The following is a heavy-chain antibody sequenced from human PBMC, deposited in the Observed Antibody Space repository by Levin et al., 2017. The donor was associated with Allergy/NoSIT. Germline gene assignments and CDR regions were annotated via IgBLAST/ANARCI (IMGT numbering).Heavy chain of an antibody. Sequence: GGSLGLSCAPSGFIVSSDYMSWVRQAPGKGLEWVSAINNIGSTYYADSVKGRFTISRDNSKNTLYLQMTNLRAEDTAVYYCTRKGVSSGWFLEYWGQGTSVTVSS. D-gene: IGHD6-19*01. CDR3: TRKGVSSGWFLEY. V-gene: IGHV3-53*01. CDR2: INNIGST. CDR1: GFIVSSDY. J-gene: IGHJ4*02.